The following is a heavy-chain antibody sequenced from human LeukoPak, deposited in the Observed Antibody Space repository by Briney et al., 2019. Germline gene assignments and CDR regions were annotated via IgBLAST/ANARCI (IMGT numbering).Heavy chain of an antibody. CDR2: FSKSGTTT. CDR3: AKRDTSGSYYFDS. V-gene: IGHV3-23*01. D-gene: IGHD3-22*01. Sequence: GGSLRLSCAAFGFTFSIYAMSWVRQAPGKGLEWVSTFSKSGTTTYYPDSMKGRFTISRDNSKNTLYLQMNSLRAEDTAVYYCAKRDTSGSYYFDSWGQGTQVTVSS. J-gene: IGHJ4*02. CDR1: GFTFSIYA.